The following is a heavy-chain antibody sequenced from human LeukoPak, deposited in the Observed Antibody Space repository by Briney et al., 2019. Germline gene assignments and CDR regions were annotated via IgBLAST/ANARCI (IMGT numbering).Heavy chain of an antibody. J-gene: IGHJ3*02. V-gene: IGHV4-59*08. CDR3: ARSAIDAFDI. CDR2: IYNSGST. Sequence: SETLSLTCAVSGGSISSYYWSWIRQPPGKRLECIGFIYNSGSTNYNPSLKSRVTISVDTSKNQFSLKLSSVTAADTAVYYCARSAIDAFDIWGQGTMVTVSS. CDR1: GGSISSYY. D-gene: IGHD6-25*01.